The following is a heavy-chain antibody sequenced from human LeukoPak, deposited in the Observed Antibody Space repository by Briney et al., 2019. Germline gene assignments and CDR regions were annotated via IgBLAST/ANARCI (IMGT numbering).Heavy chain of an antibody. CDR1: GDSISSYY. V-gene: IGHV4-59*08. CDR2: ISYTGST. Sequence: PSETLSLTCTVSGDSISSYYWSWIRQPPGKGLEWIGFISYTGSTSYNPSLKSRPTISVDTSKNQFSLKLNSVTAADTAVYYCARHPYWGQGTLVTVSS. CDR3: ARHPY. J-gene: IGHJ4*02.